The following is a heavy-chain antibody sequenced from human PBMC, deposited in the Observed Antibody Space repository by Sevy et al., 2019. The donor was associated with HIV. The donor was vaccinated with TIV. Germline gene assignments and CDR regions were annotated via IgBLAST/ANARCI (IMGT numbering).Heavy chain of an antibody. J-gene: IGHJ4*02. CDR1: GDTFTNNY. CDR3: VRADPDQHFDS. Sequence: ASVKVSCKASGDTFTNNYIHWVRQAPGQGLEWMGMVDPSAGNTTYAQKFQGRVTMTRDTSTSILYMDLSSLRSGDTAVYYWVRADPDQHFDSWGQGTLVTVSS. CDR2: VDPSAGNT. V-gene: IGHV1-46*01.